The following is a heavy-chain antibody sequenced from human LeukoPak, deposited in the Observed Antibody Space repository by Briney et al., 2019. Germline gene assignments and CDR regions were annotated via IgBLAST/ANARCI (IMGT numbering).Heavy chain of an antibody. D-gene: IGHD3-22*01. J-gene: IGHJ6*03. CDR2: INPKNGKT. Sequence: ASVKVSCKASGYTFTGYYMHWVRQAAGQGLEWMGWINPKNGKTSYAQKFQDRVTMTGNTSTSTAYMELSSLRSEDTAVYYCARGLAPYSYEYSGHDPYYYYNMDVWGKGTTVIISS. CDR3: ARGLAPYSYEYSGHDPYYYYNMDV. V-gene: IGHV1-8*02. CDR1: GYTFTGYY.